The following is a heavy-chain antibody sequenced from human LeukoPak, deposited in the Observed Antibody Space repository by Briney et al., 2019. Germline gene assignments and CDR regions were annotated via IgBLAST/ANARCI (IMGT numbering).Heavy chain of an antibody. D-gene: IGHD3-22*01. CDR3: ARLFYYDSSGSLDY. V-gene: IGHV4-59*08. Sequence: SETLSLTCTVSGGSISSYYWSWIRQPPGKGLEWIGYIYYSGSTNYNPSLKSRVTISVDTSKNQFSLKLSPVTAADTAVYYCARLFYYDSSGSLDYWGQGTLVTVSS. CDR1: GGSISSYY. CDR2: IYYSGST. J-gene: IGHJ4*02.